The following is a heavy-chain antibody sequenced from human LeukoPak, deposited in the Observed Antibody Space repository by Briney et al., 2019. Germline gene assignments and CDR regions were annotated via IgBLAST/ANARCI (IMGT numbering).Heavy chain of an antibody. D-gene: IGHD3-10*01. J-gene: IGHJ4*02. CDR3: ARAYYGRTTYTAYHFDD. Sequence: KSEGSLRLSCAASGFTFSDYYMSWIRQAPGKGLEWVSYISSGSITYYADSVKGRFTISRDNAKNSLYLQMNSLRAEDMAVYYCARAYYGRTTYTAYHFDDWGQGTLVTVSS. CDR1: GFTFSDYY. CDR2: ISSGSIT. V-gene: IGHV3-11*01.